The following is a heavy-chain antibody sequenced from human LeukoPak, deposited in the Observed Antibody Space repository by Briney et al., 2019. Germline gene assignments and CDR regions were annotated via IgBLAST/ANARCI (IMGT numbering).Heavy chain of an antibody. CDR1: GDSVTGNHW. V-gene: IGHV4-4*02. CDR2: INEGDDT. J-gene: IGHJ3*02. D-gene: IGHD3-10*01. Sequence: SGTLSLTCVVSGDSVTGNHWWSWVRQSPGKGLEWLGEINEGDDTFYNPSVKSRVTILLDKSKNQFSLILTSVTAADTGRYYCARVNRGGLLDIWGQGTMVSVSS. CDR3: ARVNRGGLLDI.